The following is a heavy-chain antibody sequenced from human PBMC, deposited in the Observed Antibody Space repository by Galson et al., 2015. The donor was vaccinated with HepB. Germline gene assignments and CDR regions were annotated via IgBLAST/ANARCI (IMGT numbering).Heavy chain of an antibody. V-gene: IGHV3-7*01. CDR2: IKQDGSEK. J-gene: IGHJ4*02. CDR3: ARDAQGYGDYVVY. D-gene: IGHD4-17*01. Sequence: SLRLSCAASGFTFSSYAMSWVRQAPGKGLEWVANIKQDGSEKYYVDSVKGQFTISRDNAKNSLYLQMNSLRAEDTAVYYCARDAQGYGDYVVYWGQGTLVTVSS. CDR1: GFTFSSYA.